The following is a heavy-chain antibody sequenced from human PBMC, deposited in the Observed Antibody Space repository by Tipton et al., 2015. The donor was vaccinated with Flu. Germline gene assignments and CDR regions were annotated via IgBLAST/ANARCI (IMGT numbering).Heavy chain of an antibody. D-gene: IGHD4-11*01. Sequence: GLVKPSDTLSLTCTVSGYSISSNYWDWIRQPAGKELEWIGRIFVGGGTNYNPSLRGRVSMSADTYKNEISLRLTSVTAADTAVYFCARRDFSNYVSEPKNWFDIWGQGTLVTVSS. V-gene: IGHV4-4*07. CDR3: ARRDFSNYVSEPKNWFDI. J-gene: IGHJ5*02. CDR1: GYSISSNY. CDR2: IFVGGGT.